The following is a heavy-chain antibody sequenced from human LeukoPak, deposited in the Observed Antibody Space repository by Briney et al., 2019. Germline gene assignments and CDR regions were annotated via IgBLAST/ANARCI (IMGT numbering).Heavy chain of an antibody. CDR3: ARGPSGNGDY. Sequence: GGSLRLSCAASGFTFSNYAMIWVRQAPGKGLEWVSAISGSASTTYYADSVKGRFTISRDNFKNTLYLQMNSLRVEDTAVYYCARGPSGNGDYWGQGTLVTVSS. V-gene: IGHV3-23*01. D-gene: IGHD1-1*01. CDR1: GFTFSNYA. CDR2: ISGSASTT. J-gene: IGHJ4*02.